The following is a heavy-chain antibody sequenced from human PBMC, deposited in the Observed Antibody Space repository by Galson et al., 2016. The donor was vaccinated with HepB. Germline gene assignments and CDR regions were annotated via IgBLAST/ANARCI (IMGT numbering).Heavy chain of an antibody. D-gene: IGHD5-24*01. CDR2: ITSSSDYI. CDR1: RFTFSRYT. CDR3: ARVTGYSFDY. V-gene: IGHV3-21*01. Sequence: RLSCAASRFTFSRYTMNWVRQAPGKGLEWVSSITSSSDYIYQADSVKGRFTISRDDAKNSLYLQMNSLRAKDTAVYYCARVTGYSFDYWGQGTLVTVSS. J-gene: IGHJ4*02.